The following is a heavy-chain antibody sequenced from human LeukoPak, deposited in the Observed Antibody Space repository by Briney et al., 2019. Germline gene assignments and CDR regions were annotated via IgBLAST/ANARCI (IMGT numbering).Heavy chain of an antibody. CDR1: GFTFSSYA. CDR2: INWNGGST. J-gene: IGHJ3*02. CDR3: ARDPGIVGAPDAFDI. V-gene: IGHV3-20*04. Sequence: GGSLRLSCAASGFTFSSYAMSWVRQAPGKGLEWVSGINWNGGSTGYADSVKGRFTISRDNAKNSLYLQMNSLRAEDTALYYCARDPGIVGAPDAFDIWGQGTMVTVSS. D-gene: IGHD1-26*01.